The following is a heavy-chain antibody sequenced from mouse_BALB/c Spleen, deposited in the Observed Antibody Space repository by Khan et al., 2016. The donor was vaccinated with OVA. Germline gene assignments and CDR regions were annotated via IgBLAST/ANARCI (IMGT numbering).Heavy chain of an antibody. V-gene: IGHV1S82*01. CDR3: TTYGNYDWVTY. CDR2: IHPSDSET. CDR1: GYSFTNYW. J-gene: IGHJ3*01. D-gene: IGHD2-1*01. Sequence: QVQLQQSGAELVRPGASVKLSCKASGYSFTNYWMNWVKQRPGQGLEWIGMIHPSDSETRLKRKFKDKAPLTVGKFSITAYMRLSSPTSEDSAVYDCTTYGNYDWVTYWGQGTLVTVSA.